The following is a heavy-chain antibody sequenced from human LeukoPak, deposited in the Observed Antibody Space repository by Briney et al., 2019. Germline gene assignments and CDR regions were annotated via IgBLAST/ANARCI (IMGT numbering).Heavy chain of an antibody. CDR3: ATDRLSSGWYGY. CDR1: GYTLTELS. Sequence: ASVKVSCKVSGYTLTELSMHWVRQAPGKGLEWMGGFDPEDGETIYAQKFQGRVTMTKDTSTDTAYMELSSLRSEDTAVYYCATDRLSSGWYGYWGQGTLVTVSS. CDR2: FDPEDGET. V-gene: IGHV1-24*01. D-gene: IGHD6-19*01. J-gene: IGHJ4*02.